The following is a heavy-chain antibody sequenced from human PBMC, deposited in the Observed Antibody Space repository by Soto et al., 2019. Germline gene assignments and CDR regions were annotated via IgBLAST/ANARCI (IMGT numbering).Heavy chain of an antibody. J-gene: IGHJ6*02. CDR3: ARVANTIFGLVIIPPSHYYYGMDV. Sequence: EASVKVSCKASGYTFTGYYMHWVRQAPGQGLEWMGWINPNSGGTNYAQKFQGRVTMTRDTSISTAYMELSRLRSDDTAVYYCARVANTIFGLVIIPPSHYYYGMDVWGQGTTVTVSS. CDR1: GYTFTGYY. CDR2: INPNSGGT. D-gene: IGHD3-3*01. V-gene: IGHV1-2*02.